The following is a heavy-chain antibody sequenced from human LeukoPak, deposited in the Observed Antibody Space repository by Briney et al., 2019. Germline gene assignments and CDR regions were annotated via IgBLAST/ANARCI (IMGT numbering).Heavy chain of an antibody. Sequence: SETLSLTCAVYGGSFSGYYWSWIRQPPGQGLEWIGEINHSGSTNYNPSLKSRVTISVDTSKNQFSLKLSSVTAADTAVYYCARGYCSSTSCYVPYWFDPWGQGTLVTVSS. CDR1: GGSFSGYY. CDR2: INHSGST. J-gene: IGHJ5*02. D-gene: IGHD2-2*01. CDR3: ARGYCSSTSCYVPYWFDP. V-gene: IGHV4-34*01.